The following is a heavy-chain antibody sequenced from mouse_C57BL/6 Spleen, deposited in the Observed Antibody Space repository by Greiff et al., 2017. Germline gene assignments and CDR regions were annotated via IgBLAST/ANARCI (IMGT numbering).Heavy chain of an antibody. Sequence: VKLMESGPGLVQPSQSLSITCTVSGFSLTSYGVHWVRQSPGKGLEWLGVIWSGGSTDYNAAFISRLSISKDNSKSQVFFKMNSLQADDTAIYYCARSLTAQATLFAYWGQGTLVTVSA. V-gene: IGHV2-2*01. CDR1: GFSLTSYG. CDR3: ARSLTAQATLFAY. J-gene: IGHJ3*01. D-gene: IGHD3-2*02. CDR2: IWSGGST.